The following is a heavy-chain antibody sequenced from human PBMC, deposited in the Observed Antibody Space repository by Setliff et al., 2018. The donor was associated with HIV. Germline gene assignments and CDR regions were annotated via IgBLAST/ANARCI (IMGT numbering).Heavy chain of an antibody. CDR3: ARREIWGHIYGSGAFNI. Sequence: ETLSLSCVASGITVQSNYMSWVRQAPGKGLEWVSVLYTDGTTYYADSAKGRFTISRDTSTNTLFLQMNSLRLEDTAVYYCARREIWGHIYGSGAFNIWGQGTVVTVSS. CDR1: GITVQSNY. V-gene: IGHV3-66*02. D-gene: IGHD3-10*01. CDR2: LYTDGTT. J-gene: IGHJ3*02.